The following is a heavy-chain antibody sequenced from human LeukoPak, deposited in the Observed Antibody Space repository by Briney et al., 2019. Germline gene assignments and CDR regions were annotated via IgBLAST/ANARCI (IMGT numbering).Heavy chain of an antibody. CDR1: GFTFSSYA. V-gene: IGHV3-30*04. CDR3: ARDIQEARSPSLAFDI. CDR2: ISYDGSNK. D-gene: IGHD3-16*02. J-gene: IGHJ3*02. Sequence: GGSLRLSCAASGFTFSSYAMHWVRQAPGKGLEWVAVISYDGSNKYYADSVKGRFTISRDNSKNTLYLQMNSLRAEDTAVYYCARDIQEARSPSLAFDIWGQGTMVTVSS.